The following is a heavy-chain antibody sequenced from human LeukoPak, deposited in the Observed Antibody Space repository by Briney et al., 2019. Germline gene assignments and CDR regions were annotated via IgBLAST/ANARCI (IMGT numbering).Heavy chain of an antibody. CDR3: TRGYSISSEAHYGMDV. V-gene: IGHV3-74*01. J-gene: IGHJ6*02. Sequence: PGPSLRLSRAASGSTFNPYWTGSVRQPPRDWLGSVSCLSNDGITTTHVASVKGRFTISRDNAKNTVYLQMNSLRAEDTAVYYCTRGYSISSEAHYGMDVWGQGTTVTVSS. CDR1: GSTFNPYW. D-gene: IGHD6-6*01. CDR2: LSNDGITT.